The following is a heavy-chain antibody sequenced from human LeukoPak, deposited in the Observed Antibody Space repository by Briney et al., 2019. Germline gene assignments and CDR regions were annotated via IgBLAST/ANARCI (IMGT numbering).Heavy chain of an antibody. J-gene: IGHJ4*02. V-gene: IGHV3-7*01. Sequence: WGSLRLSCAASGFTFSSYWMSWVRQAPGKGLEWVANIKQDGSEKYYVDSVKGRFTISRDNAKNSLYLQMNSLRAEDTAVYYCARMDPRAARGYFDYWGQGTLVTVSS. CDR1: GFTFSSYW. D-gene: IGHD6-6*01. CDR2: IKQDGSEK. CDR3: ARMDPRAARGYFDY.